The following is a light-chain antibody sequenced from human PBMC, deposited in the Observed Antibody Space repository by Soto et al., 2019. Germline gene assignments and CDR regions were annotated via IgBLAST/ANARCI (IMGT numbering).Light chain of an antibody. V-gene: IGKV3-20*01. Sequence: ETVLTKNQGTLSLSPGERSTLSFRSIQIVSSSSLAWYQQRPGQAPRLLIYGTSSRATGIPDRFSGNGSGTDFTLTISSLYPEDFAVYFWQRYCSSPLITFCQGRLLEV. CDR2: GTS. CDR3: QRYCSSPLIT. CDR1: QIVSSSS. J-gene: IGKJ5*01.